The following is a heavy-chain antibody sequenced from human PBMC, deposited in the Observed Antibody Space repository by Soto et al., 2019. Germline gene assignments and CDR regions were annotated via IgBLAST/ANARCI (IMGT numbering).Heavy chain of an antibody. J-gene: IGHJ3*02. CDR1: GFTFSSYS. V-gene: IGHV3-48*02. D-gene: IGHD6-13*01. CDR3: AREGTQQQLDWDAFDI. Sequence: GGSLRLSCAASGFTFSSYSMNWVRQAPGKGLEWVSYISSSSSTIYYADSVKGRFTISRDNAKNSLYLQMNSLRDEDTAVYYCAREGTQQQLDWDAFDIWGQGTMVTVSS. CDR2: ISSSSSTI.